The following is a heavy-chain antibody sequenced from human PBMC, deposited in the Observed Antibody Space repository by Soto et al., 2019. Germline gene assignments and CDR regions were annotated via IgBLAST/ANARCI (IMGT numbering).Heavy chain of an antibody. J-gene: IGHJ4*02. CDR1: GFTFSDHY. CDR3: TRVSNLAAGKDFDY. CDR2: SRDKTKSFST. Sequence: GGSLRLSCAASGFTFSDHYMDWVRQAPGKGLEWVGRSRDKTKSFSTEYAASVKGRFSISRDDSKNSLSLQMNSLKTEDTAVYYCTRVSNLAAGKDFDYWGQGTLVTVSS. D-gene: IGHD6-13*01. V-gene: IGHV3-72*01.